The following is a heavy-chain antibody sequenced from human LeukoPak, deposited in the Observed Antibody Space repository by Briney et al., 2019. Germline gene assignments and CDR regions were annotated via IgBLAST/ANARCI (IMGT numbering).Heavy chain of an antibody. J-gene: IGHJ4*02. CDR1: GGSISSYY. CDR2: IYHSGST. V-gene: IGHV4-59*01. D-gene: IGHD4-17*01. CDR3: AREGTVTTPDY. Sequence: SETLSLTCTVSGGSISSYYWSWIRQPPGKELEWIGYIYHSGSTNYNPSLKSRVTISVDTSKNQFSLKLSSVTAADTAVYYCAREGTVTTPDYWGQGTLVTVSS.